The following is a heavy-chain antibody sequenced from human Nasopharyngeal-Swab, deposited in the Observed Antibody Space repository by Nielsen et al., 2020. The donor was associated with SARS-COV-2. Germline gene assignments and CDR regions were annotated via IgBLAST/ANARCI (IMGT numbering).Heavy chain of an antibody. CDR3: ARGLRYCSSTSCYLGGGRYYGMDV. V-gene: IGHV1-69*13. D-gene: IGHD2-2*01. CDR2: IIPIFGTA. J-gene: IGHJ6*02. Sequence: SVKVSCKASGGTFSSYAISWVRQAPGQGLEWMGGIIPIFGTANYAQKFQGRVTITADESTSTVYMELSSLRSEDTAVYYCARGLRYCSSTSCYLGGGRYYGMDVWGQGTTVTVSS. CDR1: GGTFSSYA.